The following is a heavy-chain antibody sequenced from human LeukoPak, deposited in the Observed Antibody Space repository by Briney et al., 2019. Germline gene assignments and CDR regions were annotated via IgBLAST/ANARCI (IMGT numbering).Heavy chain of an antibody. Sequence: GGSLRLSCAASGFTFSSYSMNWVRQAPGKGLEWVSSISSSSSYIYYADSVKGRFIISRDNAKNSLYLQMNSLRAEDTAVYYCARDLVAVVGATPGDYWGQGTLVTVSS. CDR1: GFTFSSYS. CDR2: ISSSSSYI. D-gene: IGHD1-26*01. CDR3: ARDLVAVVGATPGDY. J-gene: IGHJ4*02. V-gene: IGHV3-21*01.